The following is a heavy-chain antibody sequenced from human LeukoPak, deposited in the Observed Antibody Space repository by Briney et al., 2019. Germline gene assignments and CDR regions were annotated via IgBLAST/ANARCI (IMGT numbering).Heavy chain of an antibody. CDR1: GGSFGGYY. J-gene: IGHJ3*01. CDR2: INHSGST. V-gene: IGHV4-34*01. D-gene: IGHD1-1*01. CDR3: ARRGRTALDAFDV. Sequence: SETLSLTCAVYGGSFGGYYWSWIRQPPGKGLEWIGEINHSGSTNYNPSLKSRVTISVDTSKNQFSLNLNSVTAADTAVYYCARRGRTALDAFDVWGQGTLVTVSS.